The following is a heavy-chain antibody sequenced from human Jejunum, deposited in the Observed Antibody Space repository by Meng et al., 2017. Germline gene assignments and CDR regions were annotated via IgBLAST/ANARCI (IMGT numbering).Heavy chain of an antibody. Sequence: QGQLQRPGPCLVRLSETLSLICSVSGGSVSSAGYQWSWIRQPPGKGLEWIGYASTNYNPSLKSRVTISVDTSKNQFSLRLTSVTAADTAVYYCARDHMGSLDYWGQGILVTVSS. CDR1: GGSVSSAGYQ. V-gene: IGHV4-61*08. CDR2: AST. CDR3: ARDHMGSLDY. D-gene: IGHD1-26*01. J-gene: IGHJ4*02.